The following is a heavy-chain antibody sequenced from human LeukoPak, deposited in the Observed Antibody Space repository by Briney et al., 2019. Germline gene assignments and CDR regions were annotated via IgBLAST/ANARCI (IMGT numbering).Heavy chain of an antibody. J-gene: IGHJ4*02. CDR3: ARTGIAAGLSMPFDY. Sequence: SVKVSCKASGGTFSSYAISWVRQAPGQGLEWMGGIIPIFGTANYAQKFQGRVTITADKSTSTAYMELSSLRSEDTAVYYCARTGIAAGLSMPFDYWGQGTLVTVSS. D-gene: IGHD6-13*01. CDR1: GGTFSSYA. V-gene: IGHV1-69*06. CDR2: IIPIFGTA.